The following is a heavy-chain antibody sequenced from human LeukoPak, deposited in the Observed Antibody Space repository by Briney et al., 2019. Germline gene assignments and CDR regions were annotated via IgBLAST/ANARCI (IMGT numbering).Heavy chain of an antibody. Sequence: GESLKISCKGSGYSFTSYWIGWVRQMPGKGLEWMGIIYPGDSGTRYSPSFQGQVTISADKSICTAYLQWSSLKASDTAMYYCARLRNLEPPPNWFDPWGQGTLVTVSS. D-gene: IGHD1-1*01. CDR2: IYPGDSGT. J-gene: IGHJ5*02. V-gene: IGHV5-51*01. CDR3: ARLRNLEPPPNWFDP. CDR1: GYSFTSYW.